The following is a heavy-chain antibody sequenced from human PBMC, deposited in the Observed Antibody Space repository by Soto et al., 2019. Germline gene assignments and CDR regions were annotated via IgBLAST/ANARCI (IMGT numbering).Heavy chain of an antibody. D-gene: IGHD3-22*01. CDR2: IYYSGST. CDR3: ARGGVTMRSVDY. J-gene: IGHJ4*02. Sequence: QVQLQESGPGLVKPSQTLSLTCTVSGGSISRGDYYWSWIRQPPGKGLEGIGYIYYSGSTYYNPSLKIRVTISVDTSKNQFSMKLSSVTAADTAVYYWARGGVTMRSVDYWGQGTLVTVSS. V-gene: IGHV4-30-4*01. CDR1: GGSISRGDYY.